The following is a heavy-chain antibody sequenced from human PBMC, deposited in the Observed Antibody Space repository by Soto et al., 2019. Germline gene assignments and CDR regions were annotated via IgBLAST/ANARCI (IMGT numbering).Heavy chain of an antibody. CDR2: ISSSSSYI. CDR3: ASYVVVPAAMLDYYYYYMDV. CDR1: GFTFSSYS. D-gene: IGHD2-2*01. V-gene: IGHV3-21*01. Sequence: EVQLVESGGGLVKPGGSLRLSCAASGFTFSSYSMNWVRQAPGKGLEWVSSISSSSSYIYYADSVKGRFTISRDNAKNSLYLQMNSLRAEETAVYYCASYVVVPAAMLDYYYYYMDVWGKGTTVTVSS. J-gene: IGHJ6*03.